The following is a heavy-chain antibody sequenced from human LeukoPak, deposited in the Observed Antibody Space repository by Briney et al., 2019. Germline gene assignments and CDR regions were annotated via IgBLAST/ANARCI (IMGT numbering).Heavy chain of an antibody. J-gene: IGHJ4*02. V-gene: IGHV4-39*01. CDR3: ARGHRLLLRYFDWLFPFDY. CDR1: GGSISSSSYY. Sequence: SETLSLTCTVSGGSISSSSYYWGWIRQPPGKGLEWIGSTYYSGSTYYNPSLKSRVTISVDTSKNQFSLKLSSVTAADTAVYYCARGHRLLLRYFDWLFPFDYWGQGTLVTVSS. CDR2: TYYSGST. D-gene: IGHD3-9*01.